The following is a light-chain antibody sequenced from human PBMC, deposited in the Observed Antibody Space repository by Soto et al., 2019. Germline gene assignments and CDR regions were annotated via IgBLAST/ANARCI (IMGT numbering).Light chain of an antibody. CDR3: QQSYSTPPIT. CDR1: QSISSW. Sequence: DIQMTQSPSTLSASVGDRVTIACRASQSISSWLAWYQQEPGKAPKLLIYDASSLQSGVPPRFSGSGSGTDFTLTISSLQPEDFATYYCQQSYSTPPITFGQGTRLEIK. J-gene: IGKJ5*01. V-gene: IGKV1-39*01. CDR2: DAS.